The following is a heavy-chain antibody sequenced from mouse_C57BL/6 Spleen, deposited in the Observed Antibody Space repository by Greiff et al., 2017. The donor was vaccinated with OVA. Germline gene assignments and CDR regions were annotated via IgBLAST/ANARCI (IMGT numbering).Heavy chain of an antibody. CDR1: GYAFSSYW. CDR3: ACDYYGSSYGYFDV. Sequence: VQLQQSGAELVKPGASVKISCKASGYAFSSYWMNWVKQRPGKGLEWIGQIYPGDGDTNYNGKFKGKATLTADKSSSTAYMQLSSLTSEDSAVYFCACDYYGSSYGYFDVWGTGTTVTVSS. V-gene: IGHV1-80*01. D-gene: IGHD1-1*01. J-gene: IGHJ1*03. CDR2: IYPGDGDT.